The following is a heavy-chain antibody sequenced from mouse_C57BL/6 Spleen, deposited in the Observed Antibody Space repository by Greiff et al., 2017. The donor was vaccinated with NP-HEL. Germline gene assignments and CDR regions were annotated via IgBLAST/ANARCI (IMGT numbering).Heavy chain of an antibody. CDR3: ATITTVVEGDY. Sequence: EVQLQQSGPELVKPGASVKMSCKASGYTFTDYNMHWVKQSHGKSLEWIGYINPNNGGTSYNQKFKGKATLTVNKSSSTAYMELRSLTSEDSAVYYWATITTVVEGDYWGQGTTLTVSS. CDR2: INPNNGGT. V-gene: IGHV1-22*01. D-gene: IGHD1-1*01. J-gene: IGHJ2*01. CDR1: GYTFTDYN.